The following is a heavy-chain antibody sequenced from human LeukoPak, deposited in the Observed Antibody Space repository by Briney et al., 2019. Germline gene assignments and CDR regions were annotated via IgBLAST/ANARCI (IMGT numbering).Heavy chain of an antibody. CDR1: GGSISSHY. D-gene: IGHD4-23*01. CDR3: ARETTVVTPDRSDVFDI. V-gene: IGHV4-59*11. Sequence: SETLSLTCTVSGGSISSHYWNWIRQPPGKGLEWIGYIYYSGSTNYNPSLKSRVTISVDTSKNQFSLKLSSVPAADTAVYYCARETTVVTPDRSDVFDIWGQGTMVTVSS. CDR2: IYYSGST. J-gene: IGHJ3*02.